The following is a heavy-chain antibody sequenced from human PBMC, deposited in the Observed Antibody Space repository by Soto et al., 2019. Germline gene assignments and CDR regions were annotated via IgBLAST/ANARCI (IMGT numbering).Heavy chain of an antibody. CDR3: VKGEYYYDSSGYYPFDY. D-gene: IGHD3-22*01. V-gene: IGHV3-64*01. J-gene: IGHJ4*02. CDR1: GFTFSSYA. CDR2: ISSNGGST. Sequence: GGSLRLSCAASGFTFSSYAMHWVRQAPGKGLEYVSAISSNGGSTYYANSVKGRFTISRDNSKNTQYLQMSSLRADDTAVYYCVKGEYYYDSSGYYPFDYWGQGTLVTVSS.